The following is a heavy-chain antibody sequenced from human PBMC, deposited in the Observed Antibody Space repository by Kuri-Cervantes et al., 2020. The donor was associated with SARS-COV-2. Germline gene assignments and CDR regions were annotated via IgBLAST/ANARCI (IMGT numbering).Heavy chain of an antibody. CDR1: GFSVSNNY. Sequence: GGSLRLSCVVSGFSVSNNYMSWVRQAPGKGLEWVSVIYSGGNTYYADSVKGRFTISRDNSKNTLYLQMNSLRAEDTAVYYCAKDQNLDVVVVPAAWGQGSLVTVSS. J-gene: IGHJ5*02. CDR3: AKDQNLDVVVVPAA. CDR2: IYSGGNT. D-gene: IGHD2-15*01. V-gene: IGHV3-53*01.